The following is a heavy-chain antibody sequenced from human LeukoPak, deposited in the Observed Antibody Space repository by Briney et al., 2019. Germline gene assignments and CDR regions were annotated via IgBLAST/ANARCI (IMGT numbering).Heavy chain of an antibody. V-gene: IGHV3-48*04. CDR1: GFTFSSYS. J-gene: IGHJ4*02. Sequence: GGSLRLSCADSGFTFSSYSMNWVRQAPGKGLEWVSYITTSSRAIYYADSVKGQFTISRDNAKNSLYLQMSSLRAEDTAVYYCARDLGTVSTGYYFDFWGQGILVTVSS. CDR3: ARDLGTVSTGYYFDF. D-gene: IGHD3-9*01. CDR2: ITTSSRAI.